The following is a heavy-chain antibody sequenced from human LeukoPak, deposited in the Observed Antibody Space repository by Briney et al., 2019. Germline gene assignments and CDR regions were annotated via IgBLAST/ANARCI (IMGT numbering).Heavy chain of an antibody. CDR3: ARDLLVYCTNGVCYRSPGFDY. Sequence: SETLSLTCTVSSGSISSSSYYWGWIRQPPWKGLEWIGEIYHSGSTNYNPSLKSRVTISVDKSKNQFSLKLSSVTAADTAVYYCARDLLVYCTNGVCYRSPGFDYWGQGTLVTVSS. CDR2: IYHSGST. CDR1: SGSISSSSYY. V-gene: IGHV4-39*07. D-gene: IGHD2-8*01. J-gene: IGHJ4*02.